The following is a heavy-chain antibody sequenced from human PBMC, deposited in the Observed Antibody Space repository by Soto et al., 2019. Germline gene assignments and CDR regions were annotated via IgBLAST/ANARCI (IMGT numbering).Heavy chain of an antibody. D-gene: IGHD3-22*01. J-gene: IGHJ4*02. CDR2: ISKDGSNK. CDR1: GFTFSSYE. Sequence: GGSLRLSCAASGFTFSSYEMNWVRQAPGRGLEWVAAISKDGSNKYYADSVKGRFTISRDNSKNTLYLQMNSLRAEDAAVYYCANGGSSGYPYWGQGTLVTVSS. CDR3: ANGGSSGYPY. V-gene: IGHV3-30*04.